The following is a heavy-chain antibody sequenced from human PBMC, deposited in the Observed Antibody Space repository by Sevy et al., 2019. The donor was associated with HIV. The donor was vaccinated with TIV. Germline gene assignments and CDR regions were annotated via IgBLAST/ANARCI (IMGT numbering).Heavy chain of an antibody. J-gene: IGHJ3*02. D-gene: IGHD2-2*01. CDR3: VRYPDIVILQGALDAFDI. CDR2: INRDGNST. CDR1: GFTFSNYW. V-gene: IGHV3-74*01. Sequence: GGSLRLSCAASGFTFSNYWMHWVRQAPGKGLVWVSSINRDGNSTNSADSVKGRFTISRDNAKNTLYLQMNSLRDEDTDVYYCVRYPDIVILQGALDAFDIWGQGTMVTVSS.